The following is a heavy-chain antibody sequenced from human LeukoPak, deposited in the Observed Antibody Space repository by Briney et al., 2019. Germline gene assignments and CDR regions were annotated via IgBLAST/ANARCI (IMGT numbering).Heavy chain of an antibody. D-gene: IGHD3-3*01. Sequence: ASETLSLTCTVSGGSISNYYWSWIRQPPGKGLEWIGYIYNSGSTNYNPSLKSRVTISVDTSKNQFSLKLSSVTAADTAVYYCARVWSGYDVFDIWGQGTMVIVSS. CDR1: GGSISNYY. V-gene: IGHV4-59*01. CDR3: ARVWSGYDVFDI. J-gene: IGHJ3*02. CDR2: IYNSGST.